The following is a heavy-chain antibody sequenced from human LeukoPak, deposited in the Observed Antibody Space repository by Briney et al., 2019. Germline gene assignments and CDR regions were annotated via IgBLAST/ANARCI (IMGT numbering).Heavy chain of an antibody. V-gene: IGHV3-74*01. J-gene: IGHJ4*02. Sequence: PGGSLRLSCAASGFTFSNYWMHWVRQAPGKGLVWVSRIKGDGSHTIYADSVKGRFTISRDNAKNTLYLQMNSLRAEDTAVYYCAKSRQWLVPLDYWGQGTLVTVSS. D-gene: IGHD6-19*01. CDR3: AKSRQWLVPLDY. CDR2: IKGDGSHT. CDR1: GFTFSNYW.